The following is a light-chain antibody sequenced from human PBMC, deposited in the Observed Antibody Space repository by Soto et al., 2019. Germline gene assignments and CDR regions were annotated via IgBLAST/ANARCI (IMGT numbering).Light chain of an antibody. CDR2: EVT. CDR1: SSDVGGYNY. J-gene: IGLJ2*01. Sequence: QSALTQPASVSGSPGQSITISCTGTSSDVGGYNYVSWYHQHPGKAPKLMIYEVTNRPSGISNRFSGSKAGNTASLTISGLHAEDEADYYCSSYTSSSTPPVLFCGGTKLTVL. V-gene: IGLV2-14*03. CDR3: SSYTSSSTPPVL.